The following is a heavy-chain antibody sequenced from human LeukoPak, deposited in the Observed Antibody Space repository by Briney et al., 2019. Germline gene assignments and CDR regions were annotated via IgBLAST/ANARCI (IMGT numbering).Heavy chain of an antibody. V-gene: IGHV3-30*02. Sequence: GGSLRLSCAASGFTFSSYGMHWVRQAPGKGLEWVAFIRYDGSNKYYADSVKGRFTISRDNSKNTLYLQMNSLRAEDTAVYYYARYGMYSSIPTYGMDVWGQGTTVTVSS. CDR3: ARYGMYSSIPTYGMDV. J-gene: IGHJ6*02. CDR2: IRYDGSNK. D-gene: IGHD6-13*01. CDR1: GFTFSSYG.